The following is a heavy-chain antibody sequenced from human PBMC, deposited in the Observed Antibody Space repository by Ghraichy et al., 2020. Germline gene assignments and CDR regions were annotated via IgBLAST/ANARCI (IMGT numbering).Heavy chain of an antibody. CDR3: ARELGIFGVVMRVGWFDP. CDR2: ISSSSSTI. D-gene: IGHD3-3*01. Sequence: GGSLRLSCAASGFTFSSYSMNWVRQAPGKGLEWVSYISSSSSTIYYADSVKGRFTISRDNAKNSLYLQMNSLRDEDTAVYYCARELGIFGVVMRVGWFDPWGQGTLVTVSS. J-gene: IGHJ5*02. CDR1: GFTFSSYS. V-gene: IGHV3-48*02.